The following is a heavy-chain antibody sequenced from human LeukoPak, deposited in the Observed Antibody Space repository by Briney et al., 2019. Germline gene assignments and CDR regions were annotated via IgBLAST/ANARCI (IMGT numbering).Heavy chain of an antibody. J-gene: IGHJ4*02. Sequence: ASVKVSCKASGSTFTSYYMHWVRQAPRHGLEWMGWINPNSGGTNYAQKFQGWVTMTRATSISTAYMELSRLRSDDTAVYYCARTRDGNILDYWGEGTLVTASS. CDR3: ARTRDGNILDY. V-gene: IGHV1-2*04. CDR1: GSTFTSYY. CDR2: INPNSGGT. D-gene: IGHD5-24*01.